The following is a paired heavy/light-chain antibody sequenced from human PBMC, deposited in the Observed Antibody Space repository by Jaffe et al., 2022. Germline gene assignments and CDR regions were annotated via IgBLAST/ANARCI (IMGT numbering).Heavy chain of an antibody. J-gene: IGHJ5*02. CDR2: IYHSGST. D-gene: IGHD2-15*01. CDR1: GGSISSSNW. V-gene: IGHV4-4*02. CDR3: ARVLEDIVVVVAATSFENWFDP. Sequence: QVQLQESGPGLVKPSGTLSLTCAVSGGSISSSNWWSWVRQPPGKGLEWIGEIYHSGSTNYNPSLKSRVTISVDKSKNQFSLKLSSVTAADTAVYYCARVLEDIVVVVAATSFENWFDPWGQGTLVTVSS.
Light chain of an antibody. Sequence: SYELTQPPSVSVSPGQTARITCSGDALPKQYAYWYQQKPGQAPVLVIYKDSERPSGIPERFSGSSSGTTVTLTISGVQAEDEADYYCQSADSSGKVFGGGTKLTVL. CDR2: KDS. CDR1: ALPKQY. V-gene: IGLV3-25*03. CDR3: QSADSSGKV. J-gene: IGLJ2*01.